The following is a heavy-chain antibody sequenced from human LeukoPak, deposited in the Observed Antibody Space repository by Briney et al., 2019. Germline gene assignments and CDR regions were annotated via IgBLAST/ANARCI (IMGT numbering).Heavy chain of an antibody. Sequence: ASVKVSCKASGYTFTGYYTHWVRQAPGQGLEWMGWINTHSGGTSYAQKFQGRVTMTRDTSISTGFMELKSLGSDDTAVYYCARSRISAPVDYWGQGTLVTVSS. CDR3: ARSRISAPVDY. V-gene: IGHV1-2*02. CDR2: INTHSGGT. CDR1: GYTFTGYY. J-gene: IGHJ4*02. D-gene: IGHD6-6*01.